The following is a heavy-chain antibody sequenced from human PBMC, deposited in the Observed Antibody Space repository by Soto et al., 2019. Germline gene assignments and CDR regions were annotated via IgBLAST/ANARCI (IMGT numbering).Heavy chain of an antibody. Sequence: GASVKVSCKASGGTFSSYAISWVRQAPGQGLEWMGGIIPIFGTANYAQKFQGRVTITADESTSTAYMELSSLRSEDTAVHYCARTYPGIAVADNNWFDPWGQGTLVTVSS. CDR3: ARTYPGIAVADNNWFDP. CDR2: IIPIFGTA. D-gene: IGHD6-19*01. CDR1: GGTFSSYA. V-gene: IGHV1-69*13. J-gene: IGHJ5*02.